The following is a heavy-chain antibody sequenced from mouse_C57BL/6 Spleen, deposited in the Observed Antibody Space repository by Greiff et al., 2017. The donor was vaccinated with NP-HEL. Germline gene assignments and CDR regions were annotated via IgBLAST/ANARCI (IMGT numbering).Heavy chain of an antibody. CDR2: ISSGSSTI. Sequence: EVMLVESGGGLVKPGGSLKLSCAASGFTFSDYGMHWVRQAPEKGLEWVAYISSGSSTIYYADTVKGRFTISRDNAKNTLFLQMTSLRSEDTAMYYCAKIYYDSQGAMDYWGQGTSVTVSS. CDR3: AKIYYDSQGAMDY. V-gene: IGHV5-17*01. CDR1: GFTFSDYG. D-gene: IGHD2-4*01. J-gene: IGHJ4*01.